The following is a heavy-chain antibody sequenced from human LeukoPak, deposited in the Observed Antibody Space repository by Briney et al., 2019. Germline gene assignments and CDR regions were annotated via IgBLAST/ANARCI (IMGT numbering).Heavy chain of an antibody. CDR1: GGSFSGFY. D-gene: IGHD3-3*01. V-gene: IGHV4-34*01. CDR3: ASRSSIWSGYQDTLYYFDS. Sequence: PSETLSLTCAVYGGSFSGFYWSWIRQPPGKGLEWIGEINHSGSTNYNPSLKSRVTISVDTSKNQFSLKLSSVTAADTAVYYCASRSSIWSGYQDTLYYFDSWGQGTLVTVSS. CDR2: INHSGST. J-gene: IGHJ4*02.